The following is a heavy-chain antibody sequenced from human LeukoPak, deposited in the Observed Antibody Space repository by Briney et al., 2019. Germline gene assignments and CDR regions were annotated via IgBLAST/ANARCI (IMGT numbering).Heavy chain of an antibody. Sequence: SGPTLVKPTQTLTLTCTFSGFSLNTRQMCVVWIRQSPGKALEWLARIDWDDEMFYSKSLRTRLSISKDTSKNQVVLTVNNMYPVDTGIYYCARMTPDSPSFDFWGQGILVTVSP. CDR1: GFSLNTRQMC. CDR2: IDWDDEM. CDR3: ARMTPDSPSFDF. D-gene: IGHD1-14*01. V-gene: IGHV2-70*17. J-gene: IGHJ4*02.